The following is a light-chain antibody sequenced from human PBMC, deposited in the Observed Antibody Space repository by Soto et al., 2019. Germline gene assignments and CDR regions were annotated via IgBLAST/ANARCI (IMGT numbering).Light chain of an antibody. Sequence: QSALTQPASVSGSPGQSITISCTGTSSDIGGYNYVSWYQQHPGRAPKLFIYDVSNRPSGVSDRFSGSKSGNTASLTISGLQVEDESDYYCSSFTRSNTYVFGTGTKLTVL. CDR2: DVS. CDR3: SSFTRSNTYV. CDR1: SSDIGGYNY. J-gene: IGLJ1*01. V-gene: IGLV2-14*03.